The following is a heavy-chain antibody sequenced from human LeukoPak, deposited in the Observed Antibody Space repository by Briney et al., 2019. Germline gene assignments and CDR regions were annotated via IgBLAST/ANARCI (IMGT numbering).Heavy chain of an antibody. Sequence: GGSLRLSCAASGFTFSRYSMNWVRQAPGKGLEWVSYISSSGSTIYYADSVKGRFTISRDNAKNSLYLQMNSLRAEDTAVYYCARDVYCTNGVCYHPWGQGTMVTVSS. J-gene: IGHJ3*01. D-gene: IGHD2-8*01. V-gene: IGHV3-48*04. CDR3: ARDVYCTNGVCYHP. CDR2: ISSSGSTI. CDR1: GFTFSRYS.